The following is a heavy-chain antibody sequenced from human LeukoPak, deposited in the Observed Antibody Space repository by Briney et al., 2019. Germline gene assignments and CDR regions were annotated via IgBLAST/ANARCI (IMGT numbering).Heavy chain of an antibody. V-gene: IGHV3-30*04. CDR1: GFTFSRHA. Sequence: GGSLRLSCAASGFTFSRHAMHWVRQAPGKGLEGAVLISYDGSYKYYADSVKGRFTISRDNSKNMLYLQLNNLRAEDTAMYYCAKEAAAPSYYYYGLDVWGQGTTVTVSS. J-gene: IGHJ6*02. CDR2: ISYDGSYK. CDR3: AKEAAAPSYYYYGLDV. D-gene: IGHD6-13*01.